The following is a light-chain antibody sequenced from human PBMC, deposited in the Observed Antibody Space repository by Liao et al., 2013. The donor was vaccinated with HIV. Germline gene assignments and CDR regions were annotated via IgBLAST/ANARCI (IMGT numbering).Light chain of an antibody. J-gene: IGLJ2*01. CDR2: YDS. CDR3: HVWAGGSDPVL. Sequence: SYELTQPPSVSVAPGETARITCGGNNIETKSVHWYQQKSGQAPVLVIYYDSDRPSGIPERFSGSNSGNTATLIISRVEAGDEADYYCHVWAGGSDPVLFGGGTKLTVL. CDR1: NIETKS. V-gene: IGLV3-21*04.